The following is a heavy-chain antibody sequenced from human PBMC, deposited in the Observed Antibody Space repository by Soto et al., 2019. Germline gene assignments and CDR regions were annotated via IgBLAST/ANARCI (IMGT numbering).Heavy chain of an antibody. CDR3: AKVRVGIDVDFDY. CDR2: IRDSDSGGST. J-gene: IGHJ4*02. Sequence: EVHLLESGGGLVQPGGSLRLSCAASGFTFSNSAMTWVRQAPAKGMEWVSTIRDSDSGGSTFYADSVKGRFTISRDDSKYTLYLQMSSLRAEDTAMYYCAKVRVGIDVDFDYWGQGALVTVSS. CDR1: GFTFSNSA. D-gene: IGHD2-21*01. V-gene: IGHV3-23*01.